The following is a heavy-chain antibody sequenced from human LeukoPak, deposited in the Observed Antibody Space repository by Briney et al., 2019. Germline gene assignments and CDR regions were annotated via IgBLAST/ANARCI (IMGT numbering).Heavy chain of an antibody. CDR2: ISGSGGST. Sequence: GGSLRLSCAASGFTLSTYSMSWVRQAPGKGLEWVSAISGSGGSTYYADSVKGRFTISRDNSKNTLYLQMNSLRAEDTAVYYCAKGEIPNAFDIWGQGTMVTVSS. D-gene: IGHD2-2*02. V-gene: IGHV3-23*01. CDR1: GFTLSTYS. J-gene: IGHJ3*02. CDR3: AKGEIPNAFDI.